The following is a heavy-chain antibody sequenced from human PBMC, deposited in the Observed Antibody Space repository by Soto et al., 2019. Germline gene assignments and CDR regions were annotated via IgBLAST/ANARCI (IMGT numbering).Heavy chain of an antibody. Sequence: QVQLQESGPGLLKTSQTLSLTCTVSGGSISSGDYYWSWIRQSPGKGLEWIGYITYGARTNYNRSLQSRVTMSVDTSKNLFSLRLSSVTAADTAVYFCARDYRPTYYYDSGGYYPPTYFDSWGQGALVTVSS. V-gene: IGHV4-30-4*08. CDR3: ARDYRPTYYYDSGGYYPPTYFDS. CDR2: ITYGART. CDR1: GGSISSGDYY. J-gene: IGHJ4*02. D-gene: IGHD3-22*01.